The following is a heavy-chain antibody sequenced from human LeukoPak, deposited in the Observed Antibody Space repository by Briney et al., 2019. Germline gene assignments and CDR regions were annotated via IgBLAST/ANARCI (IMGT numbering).Heavy chain of an antibody. CDR3: ARVSPNTVTTLQYFDY. CDR1: GFTFSSYR. Sequence: PGGSLRFSCAAPGFTFSSYRMSWVRQAPGKGLEWVANIKQDGSEKYYVDSVKGRFTISRDNAKNSLYLQMNSPRAEDTAVYYCARVSPNTVTTLQYFDYWGQGTLVTVSS. V-gene: IGHV3-7*01. J-gene: IGHJ4*02. D-gene: IGHD4-17*01. CDR2: IKQDGSEK.